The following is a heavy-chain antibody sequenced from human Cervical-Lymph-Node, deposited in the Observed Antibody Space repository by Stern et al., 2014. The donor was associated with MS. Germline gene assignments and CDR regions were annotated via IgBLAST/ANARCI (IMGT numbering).Heavy chain of an antibody. CDR2: ISDYNGNT. J-gene: IGHJ6*02. CDR3: ARSSSSAYYYYYGMDV. CDR1: GYTFATYG. V-gene: IGHV1-18*01. D-gene: IGHD6-25*01. Sequence: VQLVESGGEVKKPGASVKVSCKASGYTFATYGISWVRQAPGQGLEWMGWISDYNGNTNYAQKLQDRVTMTTDTSTSTAYMELRSLRSDDTAVYYCARSSSSAYYYYYGMDVWGQGTTVIVSS.